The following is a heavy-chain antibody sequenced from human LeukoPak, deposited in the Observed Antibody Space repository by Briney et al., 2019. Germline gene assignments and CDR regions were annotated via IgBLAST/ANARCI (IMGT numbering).Heavy chain of an antibody. V-gene: IGHV1-18*01. CDR3: AREAYYDSSGYVGY. J-gene: IGHJ4*02. D-gene: IGHD3-22*01. Sequence: VSVKVSCKASGGTFSSYAISWVRQAPGQGLEWMGWISAYNGNTNYAQKLQGRVTMTTDTSTSTAYMELRSLRSDDTAVYYCAREAYYDSSGYVGYWGQGTLVTVSS. CDR1: GGTFSSYA. CDR2: ISAYNGNT.